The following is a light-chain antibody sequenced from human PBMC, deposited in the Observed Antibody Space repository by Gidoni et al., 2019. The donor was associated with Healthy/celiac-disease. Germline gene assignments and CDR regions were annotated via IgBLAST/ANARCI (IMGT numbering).Light chain of an antibody. V-gene: IGLV2-11*01. J-gene: IGLJ2*01. CDR3: CSYAGSYTLV. CDR1: SSDVGGYNH. Sequence: QSALTQPRSGSGSPGQSVPISCTGTSSDVGGYNHVSWYHQHPGKAPKLMIYDFSKRPSGVPDRFSGSKSGNTASLTISGLQAEDEADYYCCSYAGSYTLVFGGGTKLTVL. CDR2: DFS.